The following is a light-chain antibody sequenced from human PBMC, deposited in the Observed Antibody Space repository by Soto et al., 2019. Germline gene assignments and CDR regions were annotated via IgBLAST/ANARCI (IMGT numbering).Light chain of an antibody. Sequence: EIVLTQSPATLSLSPGERATLSCRASQSVSIYLAWYQQKPGQAPRLLIYDASNRATDIPARFSGSGSGTDFTLTISSLEPEDFAVYYCQQRSNWTYTFGQGTKLEIK. CDR1: QSVSIY. CDR3: QQRSNWTYT. V-gene: IGKV3-11*01. CDR2: DAS. J-gene: IGKJ2*01.